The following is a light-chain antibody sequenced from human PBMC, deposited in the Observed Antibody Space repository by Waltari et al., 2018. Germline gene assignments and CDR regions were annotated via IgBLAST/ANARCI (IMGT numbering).Light chain of an antibody. CDR1: ASNIGAGFD. J-gene: IGLJ3*02. CDR2: GLT. Sequence: QSVLTQPPSVSGAPGQRVTISCTGSASNIGAGFDVHWYQQFPGTAPKLRSYGLTERPSGVRGRVSGSRSGTSASLAITGLRAEDEADYYCQSYDFSMSALFGGGTKLTVL. V-gene: IGLV1-40*01. CDR3: QSYDFSMSAL.